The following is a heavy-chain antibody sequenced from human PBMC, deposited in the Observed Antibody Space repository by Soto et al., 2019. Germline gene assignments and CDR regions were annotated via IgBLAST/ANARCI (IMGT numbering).Heavy chain of an antibody. V-gene: IGHV4-39*01. CDR2: VYYGGST. Sequence: QLQLQESGPGLVKPSETLSLTCTVSGGSMSSGTYYWGWIRQPPGKGLEWIGSVYYGGSTYYNPSLKGRVTISEDTSKNQFSLKLSSVTAADTAVYYCARTRQGYDWDLQHWGQGTLVIVSS. CDR3: ARTRQGYDWDLQH. J-gene: IGHJ1*01. D-gene: IGHD1-1*01. CDR1: GGSMSSGTYY.